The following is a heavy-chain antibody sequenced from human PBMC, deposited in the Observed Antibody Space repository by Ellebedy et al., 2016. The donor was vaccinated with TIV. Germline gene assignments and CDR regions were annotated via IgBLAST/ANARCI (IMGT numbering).Heavy chain of an antibody. J-gene: IGHJ4*02. CDR3: ASGFENSGCLDY. Sequence: ASVQVSCKASGDTLTTYYMHWVRQAPGQGLEWMGIINPSGGSTYYAQKLQGRVTMTRNTSTSTVYMELSSLRSEDTAMYYCASGFENSGCLDYWGQGTLVTVSS. CDR2: INPSGGST. CDR1: GDTLTTYY. D-gene: IGHD3-22*01. V-gene: IGHV1-46*04.